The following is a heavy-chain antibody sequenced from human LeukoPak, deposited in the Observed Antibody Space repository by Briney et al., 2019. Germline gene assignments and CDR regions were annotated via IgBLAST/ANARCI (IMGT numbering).Heavy chain of an antibody. V-gene: IGHV4-38-2*01. Sequence: SETLSLTCGVSGYSITSGYYWAWIRQPPGKGLEWIGNIYHSGSTYYSPSLKSRVTISVDTSKNQFSLKLSSVTAADTAVYYCATGERIWFDPWGQGTLVTVSS. CDR3: ATGERIWFDP. D-gene: IGHD4-17*01. CDR1: GYSITSGYY. CDR2: IYHSGST. J-gene: IGHJ5*02.